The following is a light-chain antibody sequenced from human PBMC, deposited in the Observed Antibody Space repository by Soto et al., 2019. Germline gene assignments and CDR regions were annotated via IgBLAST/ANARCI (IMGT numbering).Light chain of an antibody. Sequence: EIVMTQSPATLSVSPGERATLSCRASQSVSSNLAWYQQKPCQAPRIINYGASTRATGIPARFSSSGSGTEFTLTISSLQCEDFAVYYCQQYNNWPPMAFGQGTKVEIK. J-gene: IGKJ1*01. V-gene: IGKV3-15*01. CDR2: GAS. CDR3: QQYNNWPPMA. CDR1: QSVSSN.